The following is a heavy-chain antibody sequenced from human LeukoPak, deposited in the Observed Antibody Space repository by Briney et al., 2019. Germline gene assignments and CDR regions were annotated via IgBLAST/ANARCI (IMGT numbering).Heavy chain of an antibody. D-gene: IGHD2-15*01. Sequence: PSETLSLTCTVSGGSISSSSYYWGWIRQPPGKGLEWIGSIYYTGSTYYNPSLKSRVTISVDTSKNQFSLKLSSVTAADTTVYYCARGGGYYYYYMDVWGKGTTVTISS. CDR2: IYYTGST. J-gene: IGHJ6*03. V-gene: IGHV4-39*07. CDR3: ARGGGYYYYYMDV. CDR1: GGSISSSSYY.